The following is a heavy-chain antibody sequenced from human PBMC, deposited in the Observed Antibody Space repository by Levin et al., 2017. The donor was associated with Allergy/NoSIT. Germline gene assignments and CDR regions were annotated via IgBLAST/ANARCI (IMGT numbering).Heavy chain of an antibody. D-gene: IGHD3-3*01. CDR2: ISSSSSTI. CDR3: ARDSGYYDFWGEDYYYGMDV. Sequence: ETLSLTCAASGFTFSSYSMNWVRQAPGKGLEWVSYISSSSSTIYYADSVKGRFTISRDNAKNSLYLQMNSLRAEDTAVYYCARDSGYYDFWGEDYYYGMDVWGQGTTVTVSS. V-gene: IGHV3-48*01. CDR1: GFTFSSYS. J-gene: IGHJ6*02.